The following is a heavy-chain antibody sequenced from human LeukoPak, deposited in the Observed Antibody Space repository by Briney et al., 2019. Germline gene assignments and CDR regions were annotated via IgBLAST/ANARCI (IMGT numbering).Heavy chain of an antibody. CDR2: ISSSGSTI. D-gene: IGHD3-10*01. CDR3: ARVWLRSIGVHP. V-gene: IGHV3-48*03. J-gene: IGHJ5*02. Sequence: GGSLRLSCAASGFTFSSYEMNWVRQAPGKGLEWVSYISSSGSTIYYADSVKGRFTISRDNAKNSLYLQMNSLRAEDTAAYYCARVWLRSIGVHPWGQGTLVTVSS. CDR1: GFTFSSYE.